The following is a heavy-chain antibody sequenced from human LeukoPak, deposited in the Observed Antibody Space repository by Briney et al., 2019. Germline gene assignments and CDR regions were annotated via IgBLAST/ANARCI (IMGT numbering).Heavy chain of an antibody. J-gene: IGHJ6*03. V-gene: IGHV3-30*03. CDR1: GFTFSTYG. D-gene: IGHD3-10*01. CDR2: ISYDGSNK. Sequence: GGSLRLSCAASGFTFSTYGMHWVRQAPGKGLEWVSVISYDGSNKYYTDSMKGRFTISRDNSKNTLYLQMNSLRAEDTAVYYCARAIRGSKIASRYYFYYMDIWGKGTTVTVSS. CDR3: ARAIRGSKIASRYYFYYMDI.